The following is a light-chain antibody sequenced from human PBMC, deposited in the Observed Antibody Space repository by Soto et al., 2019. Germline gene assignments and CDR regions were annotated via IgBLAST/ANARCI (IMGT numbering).Light chain of an antibody. CDR3: QQYKNLPRT. CDR1: QDISNY. J-gene: IGKJ2*01. V-gene: IGKV1-33*01. CDR2: GAS. Sequence: DIQMTQSPSSLSASVGDRVTITCQASQDISNYLNWYQQKPGEAPKLLIYGASNLETGVPSRFSGSGSGTDFTFTISSLQPEDIATYYCQQYKNLPRTFGQGTKLESK.